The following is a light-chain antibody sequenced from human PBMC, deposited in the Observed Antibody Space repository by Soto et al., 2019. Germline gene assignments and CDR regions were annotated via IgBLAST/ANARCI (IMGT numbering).Light chain of an antibody. CDR2: ETS. V-gene: IGKV3-15*01. Sequence: EIVLTQSPATLSVSAGERATLSCRASQNIKNNLAWYQQKPGQAPRLLIYETSTRATGIPARFSGSGSGTEFTLTITGLQSEDFAVYYCQQYSTWPLFGGGTRVEIK. J-gene: IGKJ4*01. CDR1: QNIKNN. CDR3: QQYSTWPL.